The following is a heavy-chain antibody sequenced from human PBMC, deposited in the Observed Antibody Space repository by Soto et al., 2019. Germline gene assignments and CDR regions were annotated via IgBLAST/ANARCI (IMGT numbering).Heavy chain of an antibody. J-gene: IGHJ5*02. Sequence: SETLSLTCTVSGVSVKSGSYYWSWIRQPPGKGLEWIGYIYHSGGTKYNPSLESRATISVDTSKNQFSLNLRSVSAADTAVYYCARDAVGWPEYSFDPWGQGTLVTVSS. CDR3: ARDAVGWPEYSFDP. CDR2: IYHSGGT. V-gene: IGHV4-61*01. CDR1: GVSVKSGSYY. D-gene: IGHD2-15*01.